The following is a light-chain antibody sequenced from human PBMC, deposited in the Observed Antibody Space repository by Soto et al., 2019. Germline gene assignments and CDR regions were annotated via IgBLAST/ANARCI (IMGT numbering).Light chain of an antibody. V-gene: IGKV2-24*01. J-gene: IGKJ2*01. CDR3: LQATHFPPYT. CDR2: QVS. CDR1: QSLLHRDGRTY. Sequence: DLVLTQTPLSSPVTLGQPASIFCRSSQSLLHRDGRTYLSWLQQRPGQPPRLLIYQVSNRLSGVPDRFSGSGAGTDFTLKISRVEADDVGVYYCLQATHFPPYTFGQGTKLEIE.